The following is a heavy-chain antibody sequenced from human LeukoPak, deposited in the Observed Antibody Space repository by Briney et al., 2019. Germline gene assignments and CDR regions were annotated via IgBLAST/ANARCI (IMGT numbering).Heavy chain of an antibody. V-gene: IGHV3-33*01. Sequence: GGSLGLSCAASGFTFGSYGMHWVRRAPGKGLEWVAVIWYDGSNKYYADSVRGRFTISRDNSKNTLYLQMNSLRAEDTAVYYCARAEMATGIDYWGQGTLVTVSS. J-gene: IGHJ4*02. CDR3: ARAEMATGIDY. D-gene: IGHD5-24*01. CDR2: IWYDGSNK. CDR1: GFTFGSYG.